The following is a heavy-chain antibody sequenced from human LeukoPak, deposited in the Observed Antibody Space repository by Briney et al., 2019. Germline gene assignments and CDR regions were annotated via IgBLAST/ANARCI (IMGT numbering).Heavy chain of an antibody. CDR3: ARVLRYCSGGNCYSGGLGYMDV. V-gene: IGHV3-11*01. Sequence: PGGSLRLSCAASGFTFSDYYMSWIRQAPGKGPEWVSYIGRSGTTIHYADSVKGRFTSSWDNAKNSLFLQMNSLRAEDTAVYYCARVLRYCSGGNCYSGGLGYMDVWGKGTTVTISS. D-gene: IGHD2-15*01. CDR2: IGRSGTTI. J-gene: IGHJ6*03. CDR1: GFTFSDYY.